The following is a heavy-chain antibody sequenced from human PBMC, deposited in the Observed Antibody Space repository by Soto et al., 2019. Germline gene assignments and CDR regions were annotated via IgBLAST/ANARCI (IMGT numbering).Heavy chain of an antibody. D-gene: IGHD6-13*01. CDR2: INSDGSST. V-gene: IGHV3-74*01. CDR1: GFTFSTYW. CDR3: ARARRIAAAVLGSNWFDP. J-gene: IGHJ5*02. Sequence: GGSLRLSCAASGFTFSTYWMHWVRQAPGKGLVWVSRINSDGSSTSYADSVKGRFTISRDNAKNTLYLQMNSLRAEDTAVYFCARARRIAAAVLGSNWFDPWGQGTLVTVSS.